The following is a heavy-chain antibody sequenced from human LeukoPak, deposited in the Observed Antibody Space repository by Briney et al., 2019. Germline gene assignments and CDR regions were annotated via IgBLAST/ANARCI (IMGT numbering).Heavy chain of an antibody. D-gene: IGHD4/OR15-4a*01. Sequence: TLSLTSTVSGGSLTIGDYYWSWLRQPPGKGLEWIGYIYYSGSTYYNPSLKSRVTISVDTSKNQFSLKLSSVTAADTAVYYCASSYGGELQADYWGQGTLVTVSS. CDR2: IYYSGST. CDR3: ASSYGGELQADY. CDR1: GGSLTIGDYY. V-gene: IGHV4-30-4*01. J-gene: IGHJ4*02.